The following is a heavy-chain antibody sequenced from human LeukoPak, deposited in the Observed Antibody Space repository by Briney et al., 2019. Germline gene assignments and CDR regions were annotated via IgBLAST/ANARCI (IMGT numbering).Heavy chain of an antibody. CDR3: ARAPSEIGGYYPEYFRH. V-gene: IGHV3-74*01. D-gene: IGHD3-22*01. CDR2: SKSDGST. CDR1: GFTFSSYW. Sequence: GGSLRLSCAASGFTFSSYWMHWVRPAPGKRLVWVSRSKSDGSTNYADSVKGRFTISRDNAKNTVSLQMNSLRAEDTGVYYCARAPSEIGGYYPEYFRHWGQGTLVTVSS. J-gene: IGHJ1*01.